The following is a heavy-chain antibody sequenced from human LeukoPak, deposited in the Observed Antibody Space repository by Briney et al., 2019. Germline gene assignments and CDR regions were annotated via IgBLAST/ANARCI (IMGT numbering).Heavy chain of an antibody. J-gene: IGHJ4*02. D-gene: IGHD4-23*01. CDR3: AKDFRRGTTVVTYYFDY. CDR1: GFTFSSYG. V-gene: IGHV3-30*18. CDR2: ISYDGSNK. Sequence: GRSLRLSCAASGFTFSSYGMHWVRQAPGKGLEWVAVISYDGSNKYYADSVKGRFTISRDVSKNTLYLQMNSLRAEDTAVYYCAKDFRRGTTVVTYYFDYWGQGTLVTVSS.